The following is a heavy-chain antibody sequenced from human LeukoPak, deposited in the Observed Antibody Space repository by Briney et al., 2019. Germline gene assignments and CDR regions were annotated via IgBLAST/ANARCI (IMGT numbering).Heavy chain of an antibody. CDR2: INHSGST. CDR3: ARKGSNKNYYDSSGYYYPFDY. J-gene: IGHJ4*02. Sequence: PSETLSLTCAVYGGSFSGYYWSWIRQPPGKGLEWIGEINHSGSTNYNPSLKSRVTISVDTSKNQFSLKLSSVTAADTAVCYCARKGSNKNYYDSSGYYYPFDYWGQGTLVTVSS. V-gene: IGHV4-34*01. D-gene: IGHD3-22*01. CDR1: GGSFSGYY.